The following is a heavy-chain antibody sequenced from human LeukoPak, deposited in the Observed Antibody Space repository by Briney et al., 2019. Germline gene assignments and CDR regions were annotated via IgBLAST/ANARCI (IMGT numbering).Heavy chain of an antibody. J-gene: IGHJ4*02. V-gene: IGHV4-61*02. D-gene: IGHD6-19*01. CDR1: GGSISSGSYY. CDR3: AREMGAVAGIAPFDY. Sequence: SQTLSLTCTVSGGSISSGSYYWSWIRQPAGKGLEWIGRIYTSGSTNYNPSLKSRVTISVDTSKNQFSLKLSSVTAADTAVYYCAREMGAVAGIAPFDYWGQGTLVTVSS. CDR2: IYTSGST.